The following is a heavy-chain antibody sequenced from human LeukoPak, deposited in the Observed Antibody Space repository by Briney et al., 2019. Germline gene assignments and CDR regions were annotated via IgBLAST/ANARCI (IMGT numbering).Heavy chain of an antibody. CDR3: AKNLLGSGAYSWYFDL. Sequence: HPGGSLRLSWAPSGFTFSSHGMSWVRQTPGKGLEWVSSISTSGDGTVYADSVKGRVTISRDNSKNTLYLQMDSLRAEDTAVYSCAKNLLGSGAYSWYFDLWGRGTLVTVSS. CDR1: GFTFSSHG. J-gene: IGHJ2*01. D-gene: IGHD1-26*01. V-gene: IGHV3-23*01. CDR2: ISTSGDGT.